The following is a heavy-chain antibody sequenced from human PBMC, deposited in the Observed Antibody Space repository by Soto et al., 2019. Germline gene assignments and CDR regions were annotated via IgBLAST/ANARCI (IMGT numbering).Heavy chain of an antibody. J-gene: IGHJ5*02. D-gene: IGHD3-3*01. V-gene: IGHV4-39*01. CDR3: ARHEKEYYDFWSGYWKSWFDP. CDR2: IYYSGST. Sequence: SETLSLTCTVSGGSISSSSYYWGWIRQPPGKGLEWIGSIYYSGSTYYNPSLKSRVTISVDTSKNQFSLKLSSVTAADTAVYYCARHEKEYYDFWSGYWKSWFDPWGQGTLVTVSS. CDR1: GGSISSSSYY.